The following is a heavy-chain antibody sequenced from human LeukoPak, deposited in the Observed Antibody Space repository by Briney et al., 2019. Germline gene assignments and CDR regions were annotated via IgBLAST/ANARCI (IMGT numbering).Heavy chain of an antibody. Sequence: PSETLSLTCTVSGASISGYYWSWIRQPAGKGLEWIGRIYTSGSTNYNPSLKSRVTMSVDTSKNQFSLKLSSVTAADTAVYYCARGLIAAAGDYFDYWGQGTLVTVSS. CDR3: ARGLIAAAGDYFDY. D-gene: IGHD6-13*01. CDR1: GASISGYY. CDR2: IYTSGST. J-gene: IGHJ4*02. V-gene: IGHV4-4*07.